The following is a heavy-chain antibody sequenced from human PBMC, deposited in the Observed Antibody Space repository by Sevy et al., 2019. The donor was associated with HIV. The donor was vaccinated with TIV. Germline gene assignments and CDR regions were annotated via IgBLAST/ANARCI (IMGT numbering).Heavy chain of an antibody. CDR3: ARDSFSGGNAVYGY. V-gene: IGHV3-21*01. D-gene: IGHD2-15*01. Sequence: GGSLRLSCAASGFTFSSYAMNWVRQAPGKGLEWVSSINAISSNIYYADSVKGRFTISRDNTENSLYLQMNSVRAEDTAVYYCARDSFSGGNAVYGYWGQGTLVTVSS. CDR2: INAISSNI. J-gene: IGHJ4*02. CDR1: GFTFSSYA.